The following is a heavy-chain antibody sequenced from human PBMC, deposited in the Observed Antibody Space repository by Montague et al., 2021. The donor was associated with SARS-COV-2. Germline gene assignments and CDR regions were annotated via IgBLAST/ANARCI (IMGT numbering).Heavy chain of an antibody. D-gene: IGHD3-10*01. CDR2: ISSSSSTI. V-gene: IGHV3-48*02. CDR1: GFTFSSYS. Sequence: LRLSLSASGFTFSSYSMNWVRQTPGKGLEWVSYISSSSSTIYYADSVKGRFTISRDNAKNSLYLQMNSLRDEDTAVYYCARDQVLWFGEHVVWGQGALVTVSS. J-gene: IGHJ4*02. CDR3: ARDQVLWFGEHVV.